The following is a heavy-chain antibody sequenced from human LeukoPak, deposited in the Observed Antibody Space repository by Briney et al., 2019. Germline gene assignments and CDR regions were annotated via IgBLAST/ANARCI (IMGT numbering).Heavy chain of an antibody. CDR3: ARYYNGMDV. CDR2: INHSGST. V-gene: IGHV4-34*01. J-gene: IGHJ6*02. CDR1: GGSFSGYY. Sequence: PSETLSLTCAVYGGSFSGYYWSWIRQPPGKGLEWIGEINHSGSTNYNPSLKSRVTISLDTSKNQFSLKVSSVTAADTAVYYCARYYNGMDVWGQGTTVTVSS.